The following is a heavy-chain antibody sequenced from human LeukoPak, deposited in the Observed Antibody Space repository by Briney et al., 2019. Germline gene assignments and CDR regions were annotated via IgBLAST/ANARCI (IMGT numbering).Heavy chain of an antibody. D-gene: IGHD4-17*01. V-gene: IGHV4-39*07. CDR1: SGSISNSNYY. Sequence: SETLSLTCSVTSGSISNSNYYWGWIRQPPGKGLEWIGSIFYSGSSDYNPSLKSRVTISVDTSKKQFSLNLTSVSAADTALYFCAKVDGGGGDYGFDSWGQGTLVTVSS. CDR2: IFYSGSS. CDR3: AKVDGGGGDYGFDS. J-gene: IGHJ4*02.